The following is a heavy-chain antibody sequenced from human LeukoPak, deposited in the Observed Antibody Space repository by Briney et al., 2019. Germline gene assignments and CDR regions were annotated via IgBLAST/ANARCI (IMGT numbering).Heavy chain of an antibody. CDR2: IYYSGST. CDR3: AREAVVIAMFDY. V-gene: IGHV4-59*01. D-gene: IGHD2-21*01. Sequence: SETLSLTCTVSGGSISSYYWSWIRQPPGKGLEWIGYIYYSGSTNYNPSLKSRVTISVDTSKNQLSLKLSSVTAADTAVYYCAREAVVIAMFDYWGQGTLVTVSS. CDR1: GGSISSYY. J-gene: IGHJ4*02.